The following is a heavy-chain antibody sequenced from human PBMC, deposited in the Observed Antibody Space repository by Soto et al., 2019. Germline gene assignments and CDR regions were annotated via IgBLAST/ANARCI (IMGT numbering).Heavy chain of an antibody. CDR2: IKQDGSEK. CDR3: ARSSTSPLHVTFDY. J-gene: IGHJ4*02. D-gene: IGHD2-2*01. CDR1: GFTFSSYW. Sequence: GSLRLSCAASGFTFSSYWMSWVRQAPGKGLEWVANIKQDGSEKYYVDSVKGRFTISRDNAKNSLYLQMNSLRAEDTAVYYCARSSTSPLHVTFDYWGQGTLVTVSS. V-gene: IGHV3-7*01.